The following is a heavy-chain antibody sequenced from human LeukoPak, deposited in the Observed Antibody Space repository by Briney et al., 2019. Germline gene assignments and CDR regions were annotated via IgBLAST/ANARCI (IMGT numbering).Heavy chain of an antibody. CDR2: IGPNGAST. J-gene: IGHJ4*02. CDR1: GFTFSNHF. D-gene: IGHD3-9*01. V-gene: IGHV3-64D*06. CDR3: VRDLTGTWSFDY. Sequence: GESLRLSRSTSGFTFSNHFMHWVRQAPGKGLEYVSSIGPNGASTLYADSVKGRFTISRDNSKNALYLQLTSPRLEDTALYYCVRDLTGTWSFDYWGQGTLVTVSS.